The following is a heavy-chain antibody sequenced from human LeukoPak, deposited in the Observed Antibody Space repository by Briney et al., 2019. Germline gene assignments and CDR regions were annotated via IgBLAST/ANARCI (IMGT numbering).Heavy chain of an antibody. J-gene: IGHJ6*03. D-gene: IGHD3-22*01. V-gene: IGHV4-59*12. Sequence: PSETLSLTCTVSGGSISSYYWSWIRQPPGQGLEWIGYIYYSGSTNYNPPLTSRVTISVDTSKKQFVLKVRSVTAADTAVYYCAKAINYYDSSGYYYYYYYMDVWGKGTTVTISS. CDR2: IYYSGST. CDR3: AKAINYYDSSGYYYYYYYMDV. CDR1: GGSISSYY.